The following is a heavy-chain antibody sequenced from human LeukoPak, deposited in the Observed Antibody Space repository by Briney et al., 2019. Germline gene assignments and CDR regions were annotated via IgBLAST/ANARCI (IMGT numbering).Heavy chain of an antibody. CDR1: GFTFDDCG. V-gene: IGHV3-9*01. CDR3: AKDVESLKYDNRGYDY. J-gene: IGHJ4*02. D-gene: IGHD3-22*01. Sequence: GGSLRLSCAASGFTFDDCGMSWVRQAPGKGLEWVSGISWNSGSIGYADSVKGRFTISIDNAKKTLYLQMNSLSAEDTALYYCAKDVESLKYDNRGYDYWGQGTLVTVSS. CDR2: ISWNSGSI.